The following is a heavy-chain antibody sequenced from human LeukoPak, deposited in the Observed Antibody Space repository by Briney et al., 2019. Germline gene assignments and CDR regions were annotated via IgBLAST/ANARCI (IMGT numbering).Heavy chain of an antibody. J-gene: IGHJ4*02. CDR2: IIWSSGSI. CDR3: AKDRRGSITAVGSALDY. V-gene: IGHV3-9*01. Sequence: PGGSLRLSCAASGFTFSSYAMSWVRQAPGKGLEWVSGIIWSSGSIGYADSLKGRFTISRDNGKNSLYLQMNSLRAEDTALYYCAKDRRGSITAVGSALDYWGQGTLVTVSS. D-gene: IGHD6-13*01. CDR1: GFTFSSYA.